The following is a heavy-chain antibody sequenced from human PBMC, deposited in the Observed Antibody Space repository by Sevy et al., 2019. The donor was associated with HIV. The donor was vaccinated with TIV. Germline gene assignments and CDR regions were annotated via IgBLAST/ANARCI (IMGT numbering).Heavy chain of an antibody. D-gene: IGHD2-8*01. Sequence: GGSLRLSCAVSGFSFSHHAFHWVRQAPGKGLEWVSLISYDGTYKYYADSAKGRFTISRDNSKNTLYLQMNSLRGNDTAVYYCARVAVSYCTNDCYHRFDYWGPGALVTVSS. CDR1: GFSFSHHA. CDR2: ISYDGTYK. CDR3: ARVAVSYCTNDCYHRFDY. J-gene: IGHJ4*02. V-gene: IGHV3-30-3*01.